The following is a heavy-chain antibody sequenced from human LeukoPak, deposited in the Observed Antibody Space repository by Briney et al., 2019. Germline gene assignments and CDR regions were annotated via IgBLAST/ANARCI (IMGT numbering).Heavy chain of an antibody. CDR1: GFTFSSYS. V-gene: IGHV3-21*01. CDR2: ISSSSSYI. J-gene: IGHJ4*02. Sequence: GGSLGLSCAASGFTFSSYSMNWVRQAPGKGLEWVSSISSSSSYIYYADSVKGRFTISRDNAKNSLYLQMNSLRAEDTAVYYCAREYCSGGSCYFDYWGQGTLVTVSS. D-gene: IGHD2-15*01. CDR3: AREYCSGGSCYFDY.